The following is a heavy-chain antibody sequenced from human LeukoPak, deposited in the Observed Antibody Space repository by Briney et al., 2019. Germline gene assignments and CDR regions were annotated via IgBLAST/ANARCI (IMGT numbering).Heavy chain of an antibody. Sequence: SETLSLTCTVSGGSISSGGYYWSWIRQPPGKGLEWIGYIYHSGSTYYNPSLKSRVTISVDRSKNQFSLKLSSVTAADTAVYYCASGRAGIAVAGPFYYNIDVWGKGTTVTVSS. J-gene: IGHJ6*03. CDR3: ASGRAGIAVAGPFYYNIDV. CDR1: GGSISSGGYY. CDR2: IYHSGST. V-gene: IGHV4-30-2*01. D-gene: IGHD6-19*01.